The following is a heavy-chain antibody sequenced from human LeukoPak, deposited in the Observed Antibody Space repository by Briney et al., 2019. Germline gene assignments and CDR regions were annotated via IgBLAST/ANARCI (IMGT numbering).Heavy chain of an antibody. Sequence: SETLSLTCAVYGGSFSGYYWSWIRQPPGKGLEWIGEINHSGSTNYNPSLKSRVTISVDMSKNQFSLKLSSVTAADTAVYYCARDGAAAGMDYWGQGTLVTVSS. CDR1: GGSFSGYY. V-gene: IGHV4-34*01. CDR2: INHSGST. J-gene: IGHJ4*02. D-gene: IGHD6-13*01. CDR3: ARDGAAAGMDY.